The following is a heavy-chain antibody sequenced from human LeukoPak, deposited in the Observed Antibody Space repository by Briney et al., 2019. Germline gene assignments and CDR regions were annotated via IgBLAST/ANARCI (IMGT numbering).Heavy chain of an antibody. CDR1: GGSISSGGYS. D-gene: IGHD5-18*01. V-gene: IGHV4-30-2*01. CDR3: ARAGDRYSYGHLAPFDY. Sequence: SQTLSLTCAVSGGSISSGGYSWSWIRQPPGKGLEWIGYIYHSGSTYYNPSLKSRVTISVDRSKNQFSLKLSSVTAADTAVYYCARAGDRYSYGHLAPFDYWGQGTLVTVSS. CDR2: IYHSGST. J-gene: IGHJ4*02.